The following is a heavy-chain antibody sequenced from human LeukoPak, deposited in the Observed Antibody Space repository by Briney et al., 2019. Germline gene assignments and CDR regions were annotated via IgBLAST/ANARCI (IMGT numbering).Heavy chain of an antibody. J-gene: IGHJ6*04. CDR1: GGTFSSYA. D-gene: IGHD2-2*01. V-gene: IGHV1-69*06. Sequence: SVKLSCKASGGTFSSYAISWVRQAPGQRLEWMGRIIPIFGTANYAQKFQGRVTITADKSTSTAYMELSSLRSEDTAVYYCARDGVVVPAPGWMDVWGKGTTVTVSS. CDR2: IIPIFGTA. CDR3: ARDGVVVPAPGWMDV.